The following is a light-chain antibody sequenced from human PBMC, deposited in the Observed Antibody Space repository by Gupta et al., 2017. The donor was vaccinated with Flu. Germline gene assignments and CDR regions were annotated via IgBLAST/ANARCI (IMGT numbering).Light chain of an antibody. CDR1: QSVSSN. V-gene: IGKV3-15*01. CDR3: QQYNNWPPWT. J-gene: IGKJ1*01. CDR2: GTS. Sequence: EVVLTQSPATLSVSPGERATLSCRASQSVSSNLAWYQQKRGQAPRLLIYGTSTRATGIPARFSGSGSGTEFTLTISSLQSEDFAVYYCQQYNNWPPWTFGQGTKVEI.